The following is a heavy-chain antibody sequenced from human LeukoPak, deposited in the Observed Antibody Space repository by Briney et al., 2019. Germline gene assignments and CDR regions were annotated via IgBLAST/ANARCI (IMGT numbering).Heavy chain of an antibody. V-gene: IGHV3-53*01. CDR2: IYSDGRT. CDR1: GFIVSSSY. D-gene: IGHD3-16*01. Sequence: PGGSLRLSCAASGFIVSSSYMGWVRQAPGKGLEWVSYIYSDGRTFYADSVKGRFTTSRDSSKNTLCFQMNSLRAEDTAVYYCARAFDHHFDYWGQGTLVTVSS. J-gene: IGHJ4*02. CDR3: ARAFDHHFDY.